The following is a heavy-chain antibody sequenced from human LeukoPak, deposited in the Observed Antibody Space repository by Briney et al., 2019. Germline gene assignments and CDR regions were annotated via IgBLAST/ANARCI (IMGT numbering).Heavy chain of an antibody. CDR3: ARHFYFSIDC. CDR1: GFNFSPNW. J-gene: IGHJ4*02. Sequence: GGSLRLSCAASGFNFSPNWMLWVRQVARRGLEWVALIRNDGKTTTYADSVKGRFTISRDTAKNTLYLQMNNLRAEDTAVYFCARHFYFSIDCWGQGTLVTVSS. V-gene: IGHV3-74*01. CDR2: IRNDGKTT. D-gene: IGHD2/OR15-2a*01.